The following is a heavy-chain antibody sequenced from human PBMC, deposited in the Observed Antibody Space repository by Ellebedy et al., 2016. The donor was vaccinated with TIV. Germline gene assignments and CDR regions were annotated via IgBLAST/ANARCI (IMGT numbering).Heavy chain of an antibody. D-gene: IGHD2-15*01. V-gene: IGHV3-23*01. CDR2: ITGSGSRT. CDR1: GFTFSSYA. J-gene: IGHJ4*02. CDR3: ARRGYCSGGSCASVPFDY. Sequence: GESLKISCAASGFTFSSYAMSWVRQAPGKGLEWVSTITGSGSRTDYADSVKGRFTISRDNSKNTLYLQMNSLRAEDMAVYYCARRGYCSGGSCASVPFDYWGQGTLVTVSS.